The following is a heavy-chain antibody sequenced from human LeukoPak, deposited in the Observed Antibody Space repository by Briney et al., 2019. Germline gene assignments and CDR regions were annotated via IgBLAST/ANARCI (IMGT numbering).Heavy chain of an antibody. J-gene: IGHJ4*02. CDR3: AGHFSVLRYFGGGRIDY. D-gene: IGHD3-9*01. Sequence: PSETLSLTCTVSGGSISSSSYYWGWIRQPPGKGLEWIGSIYYSGSTYYNPSLKSRVTISVDTSKNQFSLKLSSVTAADTAVYYCAGHFSVLRYFGGGRIDYWGQGTLVTVSS. V-gene: IGHV4-39*01. CDR1: GGSISSSSYY. CDR2: IYYSGST.